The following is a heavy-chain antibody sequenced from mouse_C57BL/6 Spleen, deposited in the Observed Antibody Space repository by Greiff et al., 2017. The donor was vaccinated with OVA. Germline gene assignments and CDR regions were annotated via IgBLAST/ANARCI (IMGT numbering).Heavy chain of an antibody. V-gene: IGHV7-3*01. D-gene: IGHD2-3*01. CDR1: GFTFTDYY. CDR2: IRNKANGYTT. CDR3: ARSFHSLLDY. Sequence: EVQLVESGGGLVQPGGSLSLSCAASGFTFTDYYMSWVRQPPGKALEWLGFIRNKANGYTTEYSASVKGRFTISRDNSQSILYLQMNALRAEDSATYYCARSFHSLLDYWGQGTSVTVSS. J-gene: IGHJ4*01.